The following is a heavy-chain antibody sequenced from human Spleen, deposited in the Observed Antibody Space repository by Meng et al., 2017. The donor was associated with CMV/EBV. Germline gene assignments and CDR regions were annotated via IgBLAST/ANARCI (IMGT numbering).Heavy chain of an antibody. D-gene: IGHD2-2*01. J-gene: IGHJ5*02. CDR1: SGGDYY. CDR2: IYYSGGT. Sequence: SGGDYYWSWIRQPPGKGLELIGYIYYSGGTYYNPSLKSRVTISVDTSKNQFSLKLSSVTAADTAVYYCARDGMQYCSSTSCFGWFDPWGQGTLVTVSS. CDR3: ARDGMQYCSSTSCFGWFDP. V-gene: IGHV4-30-4*08.